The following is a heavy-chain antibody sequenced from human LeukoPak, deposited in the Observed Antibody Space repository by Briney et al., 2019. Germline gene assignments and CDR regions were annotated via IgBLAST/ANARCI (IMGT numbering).Heavy chain of an antibody. CDR2: IDDSGST. CDR3: ARGSRGMRYSSGWTFGY. Sequence: SETLSPTCAVYGGSFSGYYWSSVRQPPGKGLEWIGEIDDSGSTNSNPSLKSRFTFSVDTSKNQFSLKLNSLTAADTAVHYFARGSRGMRYSSGWTFGYWGQGTLVTVSS. V-gene: IGHV4-34*01. D-gene: IGHD6-19*01. J-gene: IGHJ4*02. CDR1: GGSFSGYY.